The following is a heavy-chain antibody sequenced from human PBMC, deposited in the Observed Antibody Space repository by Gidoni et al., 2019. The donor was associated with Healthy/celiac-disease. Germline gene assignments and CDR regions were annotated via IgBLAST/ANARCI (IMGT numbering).Heavy chain of an antibody. Sequence: QVQLVQSGAEVKKPGASVKVSCKASGYTFTGYSMHWVRQATGQGLEWMGWINPNSGGTNYAQKFQGWVTMTRDTSISTAYMELSRLRSDDTAVYYCARAPQTQVGATGWFDPWGQGTLVTVSS. CDR1: GYTFTGYS. CDR3: ARAPQTQVGATGWFDP. CDR2: INPNSGGT. J-gene: IGHJ5*02. D-gene: IGHD1-26*01. V-gene: IGHV1-2*04.